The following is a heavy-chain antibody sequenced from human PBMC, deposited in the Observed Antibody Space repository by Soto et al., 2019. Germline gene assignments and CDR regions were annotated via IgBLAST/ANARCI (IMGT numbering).Heavy chain of an antibody. CDR2: IYYSGST. CDR1: GGSISSYY. J-gene: IGHJ6*02. V-gene: IGHV4-59*01. CDR3: AIDGDYDGMYV. Sequence: QVQLQESGPGLVKPSETLSLTCTVSGGSISSYYWSWIRQPPGKGLEWIGYIYYSGSTNYNPSLKSRVTISEDTSQNQFSLKLSTVTAADTAVYYCAIDGDYDGMYVWGQGRTLTVSS. D-gene: IGHD4-17*01.